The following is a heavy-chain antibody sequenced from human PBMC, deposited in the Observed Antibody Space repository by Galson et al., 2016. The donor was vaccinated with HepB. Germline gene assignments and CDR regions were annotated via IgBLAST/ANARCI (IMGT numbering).Heavy chain of an antibody. D-gene: IGHD1-26*01. Sequence: SLRLSCATSGFTFDDYAMHWVRQSPGKGLERVSGISWDSRSIDYVDSVKGRFTISRDNAKNSLYLQMDSLRPDDTAFYFCARRSSKIGARHRFFDLWGRGTLVTVSS. V-gene: IGHV3-9*01. CDR1: GFTFDDYA. CDR2: ISWDSRSI. CDR3: ARRSSKIGARHRFFDL. J-gene: IGHJ2*01.